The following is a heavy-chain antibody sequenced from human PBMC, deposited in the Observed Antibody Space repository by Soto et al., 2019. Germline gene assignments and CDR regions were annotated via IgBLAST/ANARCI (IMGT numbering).Heavy chain of an antibody. J-gene: IGHJ6*02. D-gene: IGHD6-6*01. V-gene: IGHV1-69*01. Sequence: QVQLVQSGAEVKKPGSSVKVSCKASGGTFSSYAISWVRQAPGQGLEWMGGIIPIFGTANYAQKFQGRVTITADESTSTAYRELSSLRSEDTAVYYCARDPKGIAARRVGYYYYGMDVWGQGTTVTVSS. CDR3: ARDPKGIAARRVGYYYYGMDV. CDR1: GGTFSSYA. CDR2: IIPIFGTA.